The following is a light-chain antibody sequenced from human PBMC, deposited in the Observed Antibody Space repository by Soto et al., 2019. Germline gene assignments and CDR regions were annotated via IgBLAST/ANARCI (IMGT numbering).Light chain of an antibody. CDR2: GVT. CDR1: SSDVGAYNL. CDR3: ASLTTTNFV. V-gene: IGLV2-14*01. Sequence: QSALTQPASVSGSPGQSITISCTGTSSDVGAYNLVSWYQHLPDKAPKLIISGVTNRPSGVSDRFSGSKSGNTASLTISGLQAEDEADYYCASLTTTNFVFGSGTKLTVL. J-gene: IGLJ1*01.